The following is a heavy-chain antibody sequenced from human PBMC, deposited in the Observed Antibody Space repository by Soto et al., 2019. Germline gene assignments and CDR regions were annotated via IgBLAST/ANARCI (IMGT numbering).Heavy chain of an antibody. V-gene: IGHV3-74*01. CDR2: INSDRSST. D-gene: IGHD5-12*01. CDR1: GFTFSSYW. CDR3: ARDDSGHDYYYYGMDV. J-gene: IGHJ6*02. Sequence: PGRSLRLYCAASGFTFSSYWMHWVRQAPGKGLVWVSRINSDRSSTSYADSVKGRFTISRDNAKNTLYLQMNSLRAEDTAVYYCARDDSGHDYYYYGMDVWGQVTTVTVSS.